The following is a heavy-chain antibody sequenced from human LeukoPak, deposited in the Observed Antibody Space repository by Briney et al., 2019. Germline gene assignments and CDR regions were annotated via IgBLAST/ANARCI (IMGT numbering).Heavy chain of an antibody. Sequence: SGPTLVKPTQTLTLTCTFSGFLLGTSGVGVGWIRQPPGKALEWLALIYWDDDKRYSPSLKSRLTITKDTSKNQVVLTMTNMDPVNTATYYCAHRSMVRGSSDAFDIWGQGTMVTVSS. CDR1: GFLLGTSGVG. CDR3: AHRSMVRGSSDAFDI. CDR2: IYWDDDK. J-gene: IGHJ3*02. V-gene: IGHV2-5*02. D-gene: IGHD3-10*01.